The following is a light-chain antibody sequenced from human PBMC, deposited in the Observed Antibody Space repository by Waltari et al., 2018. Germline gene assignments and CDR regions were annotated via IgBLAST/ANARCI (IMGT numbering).Light chain of an antibody. CDR3: CSYAGSSTWV. CDR1: SSDVGGYNY. V-gene: IGLV2-23*02. CDR2: DVS. J-gene: IGLJ3*02. Sequence: QSALTQPASVSGSPGQSITISCTGTSSDVGGYNYVSWYQQHPGKAPKLMIYDVSKRPSGVSNRFSGSKSGNTASLTISGLQAEDEADYCCCSYAGSSTWVFGGGTKLTVL.